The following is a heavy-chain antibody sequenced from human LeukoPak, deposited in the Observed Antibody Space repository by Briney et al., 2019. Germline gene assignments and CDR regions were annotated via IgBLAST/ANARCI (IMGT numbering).Heavy chain of an antibody. V-gene: IGHV1-8*01. CDR3: ATDGTASSTSHYYYYGMDV. J-gene: IGHJ6*02. CDR1: GYTFTSYD. D-gene: IGHD2-2*01. Sequence: ASVKVSCKASGYTFTSYDINWVRQATGQGLEWMGWMNPNSGNTGYAQKFQGRVTMTRNTSISTAYMELSSLRSEDTAVYYCATDGTASSTSHYYYYGMDVWGQGTTVTVSS. CDR2: MNPNSGNT.